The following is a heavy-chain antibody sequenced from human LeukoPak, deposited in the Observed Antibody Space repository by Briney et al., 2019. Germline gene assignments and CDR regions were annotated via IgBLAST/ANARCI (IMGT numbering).Heavy chain of an antibody. V-gene: IGHV1-46*01. Sequence: GASVKVSCKASGYTFSGYYMHWVRQAPGQGPEWMGIINPVGGNTGYAQKFQGRVTMTTDTSTSTAYMELRSLRSDDTAVYYCARDSPIAAAATGGYYYYGMDVWGQGTTVTVSS. CDR3: ARDSPIAAAATGGYYYYGMDV. CDR2: INPVGGNT. D-gene: IGHD6-13*01. CDR1: GYTFSGYY. J-gene: IGHJ6*02.